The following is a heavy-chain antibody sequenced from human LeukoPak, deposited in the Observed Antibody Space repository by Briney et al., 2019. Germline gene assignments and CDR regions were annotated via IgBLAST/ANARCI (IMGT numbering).Heavy chain of an antibody. V-gene: IGHV4-34*01. D-gene: IGHD6-19*01. CDR2: INHSGST. J-gene: IGHJ6*03. Sequence: SETLSLTCAVYGGSFSGYYWSWIRQPPGTGLEWIGEINHSGSTNYNPSLKSRVTISVDTSKNQFSLKLSSVTAADTAVYYCARVSPSRQQWLVSPNYYYYMDVWGKGTTVTVSS. CDR1: GGSFSGYY. CDR3: ARVSPSRQQWLVSPNYYYYMDV.